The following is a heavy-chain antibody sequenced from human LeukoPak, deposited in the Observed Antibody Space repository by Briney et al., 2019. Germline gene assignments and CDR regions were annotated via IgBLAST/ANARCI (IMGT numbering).Heavy chain of an antibody. CDR2: IYYSGST. Sequence: SETLSLTCTVSGGSISSYYWSWIRQPPGKGLEWIGYIYYSGSTNYNPSLKSRVTISVDTSKNQFSLKLSSVTAADTAVYYCARQRRVRGAKEVYYYYYYYMDVWGKGTTVTISS. V-gene: IGHV4-59*08. D-gene: IGHD3-10*01. CDR3: ARQRRVRGAKEVYYYYYYYMDV. CDR1: GGSISSYY. J-gene: IGHJ6*03.